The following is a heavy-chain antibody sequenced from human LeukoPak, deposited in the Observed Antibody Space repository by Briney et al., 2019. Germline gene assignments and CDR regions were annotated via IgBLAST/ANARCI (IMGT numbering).Heavy chain of an antibody. CDR2: INPSGGST. D-gene: IGHD2-15*01. CDR3: ARNEDTRSLVD. Sequence: GASVKVSCKASGYTFTSYYMHWVRQAPGQGLERMGIINPSGGSTSYAQKFQGRLTMTRDMSTSTVYMELSSLRSEDTAVYYCARNEDTRSLVDWGQGTLVTVSS. CDR1: GYTFTSYY. V-gene: IGHV1-46*01. J-gene: IGHJ4*02.